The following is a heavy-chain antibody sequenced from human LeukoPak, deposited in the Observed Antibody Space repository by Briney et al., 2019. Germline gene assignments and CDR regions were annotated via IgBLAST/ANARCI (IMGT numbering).Heavy chain of an antibody. V-gene: IGHV5-51*01. CDR1: GYSFTSYW. Sequence: GESLKISCKGSGYSFTSYWIGWVRQMPGKGLEWMGIIYPGDSDTGYSPSFQGQVTISADKSISTACLQWSSLKASDTAMYYCAREHANCSGGSCYSGPFDYWGQGTLVTVSS. CDR3: AREHANCSGGSCYSGPFDY. D-gene: IGHD2-15*01. J-gene: IGHJ4*02. CDR2: IYPGDSDT.